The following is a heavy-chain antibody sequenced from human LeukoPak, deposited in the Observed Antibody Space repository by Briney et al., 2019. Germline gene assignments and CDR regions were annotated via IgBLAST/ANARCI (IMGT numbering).Heavy chain of an antibody. J-gene: IGHJ3*02. V-gene: IGHV3-7*01. D-gene: IGHD2-15*01. CDR1: GFTFSSYW. Sequence: GGSLRLSCAASGFTFSSYWMSWVRQAPGKGLEWVANINQDGSEKHYVDSVKGRFTISRDNAKNSLYLQMNSLRAEDTAVYYCARDWYCSGGSCYSNDAFDIWGQGTMVTVSS. CDR2: INQDGSEK. CDR3: ARDWYCSGGSCYSNDAFDI.